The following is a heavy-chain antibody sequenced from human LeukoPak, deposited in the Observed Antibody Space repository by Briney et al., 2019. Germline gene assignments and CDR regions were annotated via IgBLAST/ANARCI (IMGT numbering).Heavy chain of an antibody. J-gene: IGHJ4*02. Sequence: GGSLRLSCAASGFSLSGYWMSWVRQAPGKGLEWVAIIKYDGSNKYHVDSARFTISRDNAKNSLYLQMNGLRAEDTAVYYCARGGHRQKEFWGQGTLVTVSS. D-gene: IGHD3-10*01. V-gene: IGHV3-7*01. CDR2: IKYDGSNK. CDR1: GFSLSGYW. CDR3: ARGGHRQKEF.